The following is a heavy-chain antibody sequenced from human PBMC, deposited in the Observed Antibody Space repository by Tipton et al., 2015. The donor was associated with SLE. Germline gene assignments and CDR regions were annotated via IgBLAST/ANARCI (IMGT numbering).Heavy chain of an antibody. CDR2: IYYSGTT. CDR1: GGSISSYY. D-gene: IGHD2-21*01. CDR3: TRGSYYYFDY. J-gene: IGHJ4*02. V-gene: IGHV4-59*08. Sequence: LRLSCTVSGGSISSYYWSWIRQPPGKGLEWIGYIYYSGTTNYNPSLKSRVTISVDTPKNQFSLRLGSVTAADTAVYYCTRGSYYYFDYLGQGTLVTVSS.